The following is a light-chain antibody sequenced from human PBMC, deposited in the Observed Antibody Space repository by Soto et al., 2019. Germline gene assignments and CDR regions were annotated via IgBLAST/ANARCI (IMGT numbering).Light chain of an antibody. CDR2: AAS. CDR3: QQSYNTLPIT. V-gene: IGKV1-39*01. CDR1: QSISNY. J-gene: IGKJ5*01. Sequence: DLQMTQSPSSLSASVGDRVTITCRASQSISNYLNWYQQKPGKAPKLLIYAASSLQSGVPSRFSGSGSGTDFTLSISSLQPEDFATYFCQQSYNTLPITFGQGTRLEIK.